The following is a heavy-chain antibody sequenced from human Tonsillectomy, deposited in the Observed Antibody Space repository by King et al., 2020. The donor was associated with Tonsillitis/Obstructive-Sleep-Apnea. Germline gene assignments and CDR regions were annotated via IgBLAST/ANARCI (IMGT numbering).Heavy chain of an antibody. CDR2: IDWDDDE. CDR1: GFSLSNSGMC. D-gene: IGHD2-2*01. V-gene: IGHV2-70*11. Sequence: VTLKESGPALVKPTQTLTLTCTFSGFSLSNSGMCVSWIRQPPGKALEWLARIDWDDDEYYSTSLKTRLTIAKDTSRNQVVLTMTNMDPVDTATYYCARLRSTSCLDDYWGQGTLVTVSS. J-gene: IGHJ4*02. CDR3: ARLRSTSCLDDY.